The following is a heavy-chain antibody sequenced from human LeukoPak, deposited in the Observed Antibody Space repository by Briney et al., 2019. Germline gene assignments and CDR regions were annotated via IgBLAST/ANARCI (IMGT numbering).Heavy chain of an antibody. CDR1: GGSISSYY. Sequence: SETLSLTCTVSGGSISSYYWSWIRQPPGKGLEWIGHIYGSGSTNYNPSLKSRVTLSVDTSKNQFSLKLSSVTAADTAVYYCAREGTSGTHLNWFDPSGQGTLVTVSS. J-gene: IGHJ5*02. D-gene: IGHD1-1*01. V-gene: IGHV4-59*01. CDR3: AREGTSGTHLNWFDP. CDR2: IYGSGST.